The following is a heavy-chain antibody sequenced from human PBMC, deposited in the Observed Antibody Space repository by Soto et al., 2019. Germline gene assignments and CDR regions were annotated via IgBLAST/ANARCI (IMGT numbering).Heavy chain of an antibody. D-gene: IGHD3-16*01. J-gene: IGHJ4*02. CDR2: IYSGGTT. Sequence: GGSLRLSCAASGFIFRNYAMSWVRQAPGKGLEWVSVIYSGGTTYYVDSVKGRFTISRDNSKNTLYLQMNNLRAEDTAVYFCAREDDFGFDYWGQGTLVTVSS. V-gene: IGHV3-66*01. CDR3: AREDDFGFDY. CDR1: GFIFRNYA.